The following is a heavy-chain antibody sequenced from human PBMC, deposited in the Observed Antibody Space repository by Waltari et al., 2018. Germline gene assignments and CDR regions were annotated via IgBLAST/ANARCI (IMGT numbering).Heavy chain of an antibody. D-gene: IGHD3-22*01. CDR1: GFTFSRYE. J-gene: IGHJ2*01. CDR3: ARARDDSSGYWESYWYFDL. CDR2: ISSSGSTI. V-gene: IGHV3-48*03. Sequence: EVQLVESGGGLVQPGGSLRLSCAASGFTFSRYEMNWVRQAPGKGLEWVSYISSSGSTIYYADSVKGRFTISRDNAKNSLYLQMNSLRAEDTAVYYCARARDDSSGYWESYWYFDLWGRGTLVTVSS.